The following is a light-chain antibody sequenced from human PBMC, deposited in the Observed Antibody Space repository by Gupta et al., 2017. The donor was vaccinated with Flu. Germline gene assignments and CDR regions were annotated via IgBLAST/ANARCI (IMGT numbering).Light chain of an antibody. CDR1: QSVSSSY. V-gene: IGKV3-20*01. Sequence: EIVLTQSPGPLSLSLGERATPSCRASQSVSSSYLAWYQQKPGQAPRLLIYGASSRATGIPDRFSGSGSGTDFTLTISRLEPEDFAVYYCQQYGSSPPTFGPGTKVEIK. J-gene: IGKJ3*01. CDR3: QQYGSSPPT. CDR2: GAS.